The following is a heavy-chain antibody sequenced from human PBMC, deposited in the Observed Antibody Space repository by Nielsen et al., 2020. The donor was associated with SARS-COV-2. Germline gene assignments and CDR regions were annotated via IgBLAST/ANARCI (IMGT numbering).Heavy chain of an antibody. J-gene: IGHJ6*02. Sequence: GESLKISCEASGYSFSSYWIAWVRQRPGKGLEWMGIIYPGDSETKYSPSFQGQVTMSVDKSITTAYLQWNSLQASDSAMYYCARLQSSTGGGMDVWGQGTAVTVSS. D-gene: IGHD6-13*01. V-gene: IGHV5-51*01. CDR1: GYSFSSYW. CDR3: ARLQSSTGGGMDV. CDR2: IYPGDSET.